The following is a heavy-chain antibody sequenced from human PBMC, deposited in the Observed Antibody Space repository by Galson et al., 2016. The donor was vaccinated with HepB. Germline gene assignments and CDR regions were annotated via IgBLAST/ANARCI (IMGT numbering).Heavy chain of an antibody. CDR2: IYPGDSDT. V-gene: IGHV5-51*03. Sequence: QSGAEVKKPGETLKIACRDSGSRFTNIWIGWVRQVPGMGLEWMGIIYPGDSDTRYSPSFQGQVTISFDKSINTAYLQWRSLKTSDTAMYYCVRRERSYNFGADFWGQGTLVTVSS. D-gene: IGHD1-1*01. J-gene: IGHJ4*02. CDR3: VRRERSYNFGADF. CDR1: GSRFTNIW.